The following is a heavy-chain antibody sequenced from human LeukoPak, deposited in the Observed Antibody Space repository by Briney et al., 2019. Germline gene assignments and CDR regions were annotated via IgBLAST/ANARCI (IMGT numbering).Heavy chain of an antibody. D-gene: IGHD3-22*01. V-gene: IGHV1-69*13. CDR2: IIPIFGTA. Sequence: SVKVSCKASGGTFSSYAISWVRQAPGQGLEWMGGIIPIFGTANYAQKFQGRVTITADESTSTAYMELSSLRSEDTAVCYCARVIYDSSGYYYGYYYYMDVWGKGTTVTVSS. J-gene: IGHJ6*03. CDR3: ARVIYDSSGYYYGYYYYMDV. CDR1: GGTFSSYA.